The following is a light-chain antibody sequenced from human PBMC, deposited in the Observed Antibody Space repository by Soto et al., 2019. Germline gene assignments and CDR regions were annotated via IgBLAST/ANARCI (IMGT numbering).Light chain of an antibody. CDR1: SSNIGAGSD. Sequence: QSVLTQPPSISGAPGQRVTISCTGSSSNIGAGSDVHWYHQLPGTAPKLLIYGNTNRPSGVPDRFSGFKSGTSASLAIAGLLTEDEGDYYCQTYDSSLSRLYGFGTGTKVTVL. J-gene: IGLJ1*01. CDR2: GNT. V-gene: IGLV1-40*01. CDR3: QTYDSSLSRLYG.